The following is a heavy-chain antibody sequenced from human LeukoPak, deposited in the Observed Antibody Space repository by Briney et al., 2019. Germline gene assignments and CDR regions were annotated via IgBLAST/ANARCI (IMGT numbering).Heavy chain of an antibody. CDR2: IYTSGST. J-gene: IGHJ4*02. CDR3: ARSGDYYDSSGSFDY. V-gene: IGHV4-4*07. CDR1: GGSISSYY. D-gene: IGHD3-22*01. Sequence: SSETLSLTCTVSGGSISSYYWSWIRQPAGKGLEWIGRIYTSGSTNYNPSLKSRVTMSVDTSKNQFSLKLSSVTAADTAVYYCARSGDYYDSSGSFDYWGQGTLVTVSS.